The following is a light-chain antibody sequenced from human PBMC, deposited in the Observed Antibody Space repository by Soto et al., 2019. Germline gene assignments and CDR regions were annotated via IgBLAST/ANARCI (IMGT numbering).Light chain of an antibody. Sequence: AYGRGGDIGACRASQGISTSLNWYQQKPGKAPNLPIYAASSLQSGVPSRFSGSGSDRDFTFTILRLQRVDFGTFTLHARPPGTFGRGTKVDIK. CDR1: QGISTS. CDR2: AAS. CDR3: HARPPGT. J-gene: IGKJ1*01. V-gene: IGKV1-39*01.